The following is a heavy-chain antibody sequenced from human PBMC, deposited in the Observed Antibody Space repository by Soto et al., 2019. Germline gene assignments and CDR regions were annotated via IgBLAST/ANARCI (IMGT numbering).Heavy chain of an antibody. Sequence: LSLTCAVSGGSISSGGYSWSWIRQPPGKGLEWIGYMYHSGSTYYNPSLKSRVTISIDRSKSQFSLKLSSVTAADTAVYYCARSRIPASQLVLYRYSYYGMDVWGQGTTVTVSS. D-gene: IGHD6-13*01. J-gene: IGHJ6*02. V-gene: IGHV4-30-2*01. CDR3: ARSRIPASQLVLYRYSYYGMDV. CDR1: GGSISSGGYS. CDR2: MYHSGST.